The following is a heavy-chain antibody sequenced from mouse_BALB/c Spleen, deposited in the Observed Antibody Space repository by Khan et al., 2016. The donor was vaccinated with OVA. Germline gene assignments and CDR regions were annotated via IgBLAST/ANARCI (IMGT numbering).Heavy chain of an antibody. V-gene: IGHV1S135*01. CDR3: ARGGYVAFAY. CDR1: GYSFTDYS. J-gene: IGHJ3*01. CDR2: IDPSNGGT. Sequence: MQLEESGPELVKPGASVKVSCKASGYSFTDYSLYWVKQSHGKSLEWIGYIDPSNGGTYYNQKFKGKATLTVDKSSSTAFMHLNSLTSEDSAVYYCARGGYVAFAYWGQGTLVTVSA.